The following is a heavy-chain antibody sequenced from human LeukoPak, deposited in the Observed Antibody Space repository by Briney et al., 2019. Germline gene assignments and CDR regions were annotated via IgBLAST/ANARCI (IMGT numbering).Heavy chain of an antibody. CDR1: GGSFSGYY. D-gene: IGHD3-3*01. J-gene: IGHJ5*02. Sequence: SETLSLTCAVYGGSFSGYYWGWIRQPPGKGLEWIGSIYYSGSTYYNPSLKSRVTISVDTSKNQFSLKLSSVTAADTAVYYCARDTYYDFWSGYYRRIWFDPWGQGTLVTVSS. V-gene: IGHV4-34*01. CDR2: IYYSGST. CDR3: ARDTYYDFWSGYYRRIWFDP.